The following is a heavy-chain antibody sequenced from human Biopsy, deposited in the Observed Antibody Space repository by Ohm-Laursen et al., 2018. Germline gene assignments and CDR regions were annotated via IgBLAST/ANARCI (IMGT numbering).Heavy chain of an antibody. CDR2: FDLDDGET. D-gene: IGHD1-1*01. V-gene: IGHV1-24*01. J-gene: IGHJ6*02. Sequence: SSVKVSCKVSGYSLIELSMYWVRQAPGKGLEWMGSFDLDDGETINVQRLQGRVTMTADTSTDTAYMEMSGLRSDDTAVYYCATNIRGGELEPWKGHYYGMDVWGQGTSVTVSS. CDR3: ATNIRGGELEPWKGHYYGMDV. CDR1: GYSLIELS.